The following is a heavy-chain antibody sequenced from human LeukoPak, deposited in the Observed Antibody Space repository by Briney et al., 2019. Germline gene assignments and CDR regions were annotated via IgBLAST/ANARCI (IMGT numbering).Heavy chain of an antibody. V-gene: IGHV3-23*01. CDR3: AKVGQPYCSSASCYHFDY. Sequence: GGSLRLSCAASGFSFSDYVMHWVRQAPGKGLEWVSGISASGANTYYADSVKGRFTISRDNSKNTLYLQMNSLRAEDTAVYYCAKVGQPYCSSASCYHFDYWGQGTLVTVSS. J-gene: IGHJ4*02. CDR1: GFSFSDYV. CDR2: ISASGANT. D-gene: IGHD2-2*01.